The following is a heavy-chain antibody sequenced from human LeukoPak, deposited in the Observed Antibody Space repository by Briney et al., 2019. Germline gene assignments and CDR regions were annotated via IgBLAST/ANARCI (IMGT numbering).Heavy chain of an antibody. J-gene: IGHJ4*02. V-gene: IGHV3-48*04. CDR1: GFTFSSYS. CDR2: ISSSSSTI. Sequence: PGGSLRLSCAASGFTFSSYSMNWVRQAPGKGLEWVSFISSSSSTIYYADSVKGRFTISRDNAKNSLCLQMNSLRAEDTAVYYCARPPYDSSGYYDYWGQGTLVTVSS. D-gene: IGHD3-22*01. CDR3: ARPPYDSSGYYDY.